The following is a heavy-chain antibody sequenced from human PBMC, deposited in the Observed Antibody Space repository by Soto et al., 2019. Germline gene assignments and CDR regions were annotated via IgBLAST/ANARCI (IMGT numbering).Heavy chain of an antibody. J-gene: IGHJ6*02. CDR1: GFTFSSYE. Sequence: GGSLRLSCAASGFTFSSYEMNWVRQAPGKGLEWVSYISSSGSTIYYADSVKGRFTISRDNAKNSLYLQMNSLRAEDTAVYYCARDGGCSGGSCPGGMDVWGQGTTVTVSS. D-gene: IGHD2-15*01. CDR2: ISSSGSTI. V-gene: IGHV3-48*03. CDR3: ARDGGCSGGSCPGGMDV.